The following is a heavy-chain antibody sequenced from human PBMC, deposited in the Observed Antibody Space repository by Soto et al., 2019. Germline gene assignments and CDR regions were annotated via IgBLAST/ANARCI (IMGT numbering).Heavy chain of an antibody. V-gene: IGHV2-5*02. CDR3: AHAHKDTQSISFHDPDQEKLFDY. Sequence: SGPTLVKPTQTLTLTCTFSGFSLSTSGVGVGWIRQPPGKALEWLALIYWDDDKRYSPSLKSRLTITKDTSKNQVVLTMTNMDPVDTATYYCAHAHKDTQSISFHDPDQEKLFDYWGQGTLVTVSS. CDR2: IYWDDDK. CDR1: GFSLSTSGVG. J-gene: IGHJ4*02. D-gene: IGHD6-13*01.